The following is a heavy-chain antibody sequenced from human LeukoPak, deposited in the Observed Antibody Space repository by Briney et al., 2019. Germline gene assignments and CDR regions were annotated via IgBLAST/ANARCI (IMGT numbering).Heavy chain of an antibody. D-gene: IGHD3-10*02. Sequence: PGGSLRLSCAASGFTFSSYEMNWVRQAPGKGLEWVSYISSSGSTIYYADPVKGRFTISRDNAKNSQYLQMNSLRAEDTAVYYCAELGITMIGGVWGKGTTVTISS. CDR2: ISSSGSTI. CDR1: GFTFSSYE. V-gene: IGHV3-48*03. CDR3: AELGITMIGGV. J-gene: IGHJ6*04.